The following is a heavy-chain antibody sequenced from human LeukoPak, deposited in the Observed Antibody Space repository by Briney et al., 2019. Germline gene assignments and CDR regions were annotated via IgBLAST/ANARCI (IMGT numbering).Heavy chain of an antibody. D-gene: IGHD4-17*01. CDR1: GGSVSSGSYY. Sequence: SETLSLTCTVSGGSVSSGSYYWSWIRQPPGKGLEWIGYIYYSGSTYYNPSLKSRVTISVDTSKNQFSLKLSSVTAADTAVYYCASNGDDYGDYPADAFDIWGQGTMVTVSS. CDR2: IYYSGST. V-gene: IGHV4-31*03. CDR3: ASNGDDYGDYPADAFDI. J-gene: IGHJ3*02.